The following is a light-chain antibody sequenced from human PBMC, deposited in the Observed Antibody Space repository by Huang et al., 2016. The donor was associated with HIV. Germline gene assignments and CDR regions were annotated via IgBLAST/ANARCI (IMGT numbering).Light chain of an antibody. J-gene: IGKJ3*01. CDR2: AAS. Sequence: ETVMTQSPVTLSVSPGDRASLSCRSSQIVSSHLAWYQQKPGQAPRRLIYAASTRAMGVPARVSGSGAGTEFTLTISTLQSEDSAVYYCQQYNDFRSTFGPGTRVEIK. CDR3: QQYNDFRST. V-gene: IGKV3-15*01. CDR1: QIVSSH.